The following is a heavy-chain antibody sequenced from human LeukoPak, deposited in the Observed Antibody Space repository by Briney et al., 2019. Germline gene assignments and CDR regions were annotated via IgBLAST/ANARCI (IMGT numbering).Heavy chain of an antibody. D-gene: IGHD2-15*01. CDR1: GGTFSSYA. Sequence: GASVKVSCKASGGTFSSYAISWVRQAPGQGLEWMGGIIPIFGTANYAQKFQGRVTITADESTSTACMELSSLRSEDTAVYYCARAVVVVAAILYNWFDPWGQGTLVTVSS. CDR3: ARAVVVVAAILYNWFDP. V-gene: IGHV1-69*13. CDR2: IIPIFGTA. J-gene: IGHJ5*02.